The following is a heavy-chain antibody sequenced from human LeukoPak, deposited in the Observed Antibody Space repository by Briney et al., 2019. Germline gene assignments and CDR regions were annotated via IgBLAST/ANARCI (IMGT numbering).Heavy chain of an antibody. D-gene: IGHD5-12*01. CDR2: INPNSGGT. CDR1: GYTFSGYY. V-gene: IGHV1-2*02. Sequence: ASVKVSCKASGYTFSGYYMHWVRQAPGQGLEWVGWINPNSGGTNYAQKFQGRVTMTRDTSISTAYMELSRLRSDDTAVYYCARGGIVATRPFDYWGQGTLVTVSS. J-gene: IGHJ4*02. CDR3: ARGGIVATRPFDY.